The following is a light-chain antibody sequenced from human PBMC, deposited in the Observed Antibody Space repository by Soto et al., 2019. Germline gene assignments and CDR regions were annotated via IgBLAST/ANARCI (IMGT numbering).Light chain of an antibody. Sequence: DIQMTQSPSTLSASVGDRVIITCRASQSLSSALVWYQQKPGKAPNLLIYKASSLESGVPLRFSGSGSGTEFTLTISSLQPEDFASYYCQQHISYPMTFGQGTKVEIK. CDR1: QSLSSA. CDR2: KAS. J-gene: IGKJ1*01. V-gene: IGKV1-5*03. CDR3: QQHISYPMT.